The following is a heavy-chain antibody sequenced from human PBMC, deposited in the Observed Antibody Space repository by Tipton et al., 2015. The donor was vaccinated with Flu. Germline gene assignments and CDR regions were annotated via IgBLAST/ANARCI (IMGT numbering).Heavy chain of an antibody. CDR3: AREGTGEGFDY. CDR2: INSDGSST. CDR1: GFTFSSYW. J-gene: IGHJ4*02. D-gene: IGHD3/OR15-3a*01. Sequence: SLRLSCAASGFTFSSYWMHWVRQAPGKGLVWVSRINSDGSSTSYADSVKGRFTISRDNAKNTLYLQMNSLRAEDTAVYYCAREGTGEGFDYWGQGTLVTVSS. V-gene: IGHV3-74*01.